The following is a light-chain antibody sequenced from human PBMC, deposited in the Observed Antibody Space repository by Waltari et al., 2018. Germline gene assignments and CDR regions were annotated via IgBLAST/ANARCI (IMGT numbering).Light chain of an antibody. CDR1: NRDVGGYNY. J-gene: IGLJ1*01. Sequence: QSALTQPASVSGSPGQSITISCTGTNRDVGGYNYVSWYQQHPGKAPKLIIFDVGNRPSGISSRLSGPKSDNTASLNISGLQAEDEADYYCSSYRPGYSYVFGSGTKVTVL. CDR2: DVG. CDR3: SSYRPGYSYV. V-gene: IGLV2-14*03.